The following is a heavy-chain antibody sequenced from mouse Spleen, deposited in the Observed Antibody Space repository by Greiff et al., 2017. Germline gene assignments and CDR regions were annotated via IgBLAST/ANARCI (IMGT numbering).Heavy chain of an antibody. CDR2: ISYDGSN. Sequence: EVKLMESGPGLVKPSQSLSLTCSVTGYSITSGYYWNWIRQFPGNKLEWMGYISYDGSNNYNPSLKNRISITRDTSKNQFFLKLNSVTTEDTATYYCARVDYYGYDGFAYWGQGTLVTVSA. CDR3: ARVDYYGYDGFAY. D-gene: IGHD2-2*01. CDR1: GYSITSGYY. V-gene: IGHV3-6*01. J-gene: IGHJ3*01.